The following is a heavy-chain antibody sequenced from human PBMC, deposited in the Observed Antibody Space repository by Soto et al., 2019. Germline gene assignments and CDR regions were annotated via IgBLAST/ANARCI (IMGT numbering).Heavy chain of an antibody. CDR1: GGSISSGGYY. V-gene: IGHV4-31*03. J-gene: IGHJ4*02. CDR3: ARDDRGGITGINGLAY. D-gene: IGHD1-20*01. Sequence: PSETLSLTCTVSGGSISSGGYYWSWIRQHPGKGLEWIGYIYYSGSTYYNPSLKSRVTISVDTSKNQFSLKLSSVTAADTAVYYCARDDRGGITGINGLAYWGQGTLVTVSS. CDR2: IYYSGST.